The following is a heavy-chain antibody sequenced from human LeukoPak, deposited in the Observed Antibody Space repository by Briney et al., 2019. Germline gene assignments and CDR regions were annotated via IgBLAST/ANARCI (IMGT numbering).Heavy chain of an antibody. D-gene: IGHD1-26*01. CDR2: INPSGCST. Sequence: ASVKVSCKASGYTFTSYYMHCVRQAPGQGLEWMGIINPSGCSTSYAQKFHGRVTITRDMSTSTVYMELSSLRSEDTDVYYCARDIAELITNAEGYFDYWGQGTLVTVSS. CDR3: ARDIAELITNAEGYFDY. CDR1: GYTFTSYY. J-gene: IGHJ4*02. V-gene: IGHV1-46*01.